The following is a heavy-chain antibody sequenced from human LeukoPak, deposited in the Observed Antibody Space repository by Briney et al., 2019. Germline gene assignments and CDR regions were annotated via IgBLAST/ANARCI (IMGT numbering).Heavy chain of an antibody. Sequence: GGSLRLSCAASGFTFSNAWMGWVRQAPGKGLEWIGHIKTKTDGGTTNYAAPVKGRFTISRDDSRDTLYLQMSSLRTEDTAMYYCTPDYYFEYWGQGTLVTVSS. CDR1: GFTFSNAW. J-gene: IGHJ4*02. CDR3: TPDYYFEY. CDR2: IKTKTDGGTT. V-gene: IGHV3-15*01.